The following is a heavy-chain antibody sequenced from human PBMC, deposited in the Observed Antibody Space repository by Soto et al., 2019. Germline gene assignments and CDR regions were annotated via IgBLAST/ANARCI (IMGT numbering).Heavy chain of an antibody. J-gene: IGHJ4*02. CDR1: GGSFSGYY. CDR2: INHSGST. V-gene: IGHV4-34*01. CDR3: ARDKITGLFDS. D-gene: IGHD2-8*02. Sequence: QVQLQQWGAGLLKPSETLSLTCAVYGGSFSGYYWTWIRQPPGTGLEWIGEINHSGSTNYNPSLQSRVTISVDTSKNQFSLKLTSVTAADTAVYYCARDKITGLFDSWGQGTLVTVSS.